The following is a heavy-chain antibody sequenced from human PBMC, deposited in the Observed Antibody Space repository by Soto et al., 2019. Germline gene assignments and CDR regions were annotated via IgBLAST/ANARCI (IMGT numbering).Heavy chain of an antibody. CDR1: GGSISSGGYC. CDR3: ARGVLL. CDR2: ISNSGST. V-gene: IGHV4-31*03. J-gene: IGHJ4*02. Sequence: QVQLQESGPGLVKPSQTLSLTCTVSGGSISSGGYCWSWIRQHPGKGLEWIGCISNSGSTYYNSSLKSRVTISMDTSENQFSLKLTSVTDADTAVYYCARGVLLWGQGTLVTVSS.